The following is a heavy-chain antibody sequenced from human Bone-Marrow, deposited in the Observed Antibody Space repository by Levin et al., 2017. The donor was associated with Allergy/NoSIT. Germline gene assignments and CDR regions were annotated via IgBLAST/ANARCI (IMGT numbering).Heavy chain of an antibody. CDR1: GFNFRDSA. V-gene: IGHV3-23*01. CDR2: IRTKDATT. Sequence: GESLKISCATSGFNFRDSALSWVRQVPGKGLEWVSSIRTKDATTYYADSVKGRFTISRDNSKATLHLQMNSLTAADTALYYCARHIVIIPAAIRKGAFDVWGQGTMVAVSS. J-gene: IGHJ3*01. D-gene: IGHD2-2*01. CDR3: ARHIVIIPAAIRKGAFDV.